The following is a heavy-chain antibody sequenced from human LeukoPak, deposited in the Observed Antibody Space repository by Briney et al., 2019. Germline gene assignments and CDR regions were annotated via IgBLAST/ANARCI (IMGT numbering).Heavy chain of an antibody. Sequence: ETLSLTCTASGVSISSSNSYWGWIRQPPGKGLEWIGSIYYSGNTYYNASLKSQVSISIDTSKNQFSLRLTSVTAADTAVYYCARQTGSGLFILPGGQGTLVTVSS. CDR3: ARQTGSGLFILP. CDR1: GVSISSSNSY. CDR2: IYYSGNT. V-gene: IGHV4-39*01. D-gene: IGHD3/OR15-3a*01. J-gene: IGHJ4*02.